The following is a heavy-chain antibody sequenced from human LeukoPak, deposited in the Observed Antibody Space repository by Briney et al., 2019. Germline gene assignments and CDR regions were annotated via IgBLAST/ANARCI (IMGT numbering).Heavy chain of an antibody. CDR2: ISSTGSTS. V-gene: IGHV3-11*01. J-gene: IGHJ4*02. Sequence: GGSLRLSCAASGFTFSDNYMAWIRQAPGKGLELFSHISSTGSTSYYADSVKGRFTISRDNSRNTLYLQMNSLRSEDTAVYYCARDYDDILTGYSGYWGQGTLVTVSS. CDR3: ARDYDDILTGYSGY. CDR1: GFTFSDNY. D-gene: IGHD3-9*01.